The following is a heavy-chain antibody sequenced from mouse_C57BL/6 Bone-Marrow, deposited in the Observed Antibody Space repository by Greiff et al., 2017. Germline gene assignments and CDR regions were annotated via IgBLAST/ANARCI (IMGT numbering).Heavy chain of an antibody. V-gene: IGHV1-64*01. Sequence: QVQLQQPGAELVKPGASVTLSCKASGYTFTSYWMHWVKQRPGQGLEWIGMIPPTSGSPTYNAKFKSTATLTVDKSSSTAYMQLSSLESEDAAVYYWARSPAWFAYWGQGTLVTVSA. CDR3: ARSPAWFAY. CDR1: GYTFTSYW. J-gene: IGHJ3*01. CDR2: IPPTSGSP.